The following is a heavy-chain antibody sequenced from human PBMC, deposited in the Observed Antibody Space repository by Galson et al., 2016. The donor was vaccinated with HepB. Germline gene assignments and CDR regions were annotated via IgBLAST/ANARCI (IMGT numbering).Heavy chain of an antibody. Sequence: WVRQAPGKGLEWVSTIWYDGSIKDYAESVKGRFTFSRDNSKHTVYLQMDSLTLEDTAIYFCANDQCGGDCGGTGSFDYWGQGTLVTVSS. CDR3: ANDQCGGDCGGTGSFDY. CDR2: IWYDGSIK. V-gene: IGHV3-33*03. J-gene: IGHJ4*02. D-gene: IGHD2-21*02.